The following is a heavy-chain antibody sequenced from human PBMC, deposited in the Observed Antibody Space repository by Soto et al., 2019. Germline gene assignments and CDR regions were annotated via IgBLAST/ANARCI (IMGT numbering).Heavy chain of an antibody. V-gene: IGHV1-18*01. CDR1: GSTYFNYG. Sequence: ASVTVSCKASGSTYFNYGISWVRQAPGQGLEWMGWISAYNGNTNHAQKLQGRVTMTTDTSTSTAYMELRSLSSDDTAVYYCARDDITVAGNFDYWGQGTLVTVSS. J-gene: IGHJ4*02. CDR3: ARDDITVAGNFDY. CDR2: ISAYNGNT. D-gene: IGHD6-19*01.